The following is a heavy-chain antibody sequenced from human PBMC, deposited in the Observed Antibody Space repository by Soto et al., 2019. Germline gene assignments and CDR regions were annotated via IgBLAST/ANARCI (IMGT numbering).Heavy chain of an antibody. V-gene: IGHV1-18*01. J-gene: IGHJ6*03. D-gene: IGHD6-13*01. CDR3: ARKVWQLALPDYYYYMDV. CDR2: ISAYNGNT. CDR1: GYTFTSYC. Sequence: ASVKVSCKASGYTFTSYCISWVRQVPGQGLEWMGWISAYNGNTNYAQKLQGRVTMTTDTSTSTAYMELRSLRSDDTAVYYCARKVWQLALPDYYYYMDVWGKGTTVTVSS.